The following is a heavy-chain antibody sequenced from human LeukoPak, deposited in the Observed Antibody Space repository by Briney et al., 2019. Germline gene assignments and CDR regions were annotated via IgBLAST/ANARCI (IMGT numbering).Heavy chain of an antibody. Sequence: PSETLSLTCTVSGGSIHSYYWSWIRQPPGKGLEWIGYISYSGSTYYNPSLKSRVTISLGTSKNQFSLRLTSVTAADTAMYYCARKNDFEIWGQGTLVTVSS. D-gene: IGHD2/OR15-2a*01. V-gene: IGHV4-59*13. CDR1: GGSIHSYY. J-gene: IGHJ3*02. CDR3: ARKNDFEI. CDR2: ISYSGST.